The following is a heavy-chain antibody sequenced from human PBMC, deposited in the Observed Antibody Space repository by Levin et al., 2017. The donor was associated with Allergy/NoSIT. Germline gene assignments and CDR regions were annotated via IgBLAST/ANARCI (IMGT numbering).Heavy chain of an antibody. CDR1: GYTLTELS. J-gene: IGHJ5*02. CDR2: FDPEDGET. Sequence: ASVKVSCKVSGYTLTELSMHWVRQAPGKGLEWMGGFDPEDGETIYAQKFQGRVTMTEDTSTDTAYMELSSLRSEDTAVYYCATARIVVVPAAIDNWFDPWGQGTLVTVSS. CDR3: ATARIVVVPAAIDNWFDP. V-gene: IGHV1-24*01. D-gene: IGHD2-2*01.